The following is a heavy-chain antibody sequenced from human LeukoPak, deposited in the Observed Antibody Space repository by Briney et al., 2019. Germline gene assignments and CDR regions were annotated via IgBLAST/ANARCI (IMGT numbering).Heavy chain of an antibody. V-gene: IGHV3-64*05. CDR3: VKGLDYSSSQMDS. CDR2: INTNGANT. J-gene: IGHJ4*02. Sequence: GGSLRLSCSASGFTFKSYAMHWVRQAPGKGLEYVSSINTNGANTYYADSVKGRFTISRDNSRNTVYVQMNSLTPGDTAVYYYVKGLDYSSSQMDSWGQGTLVTVSS. D-gene: IGHD6-6*01. CDR1: GFTFKSYA.